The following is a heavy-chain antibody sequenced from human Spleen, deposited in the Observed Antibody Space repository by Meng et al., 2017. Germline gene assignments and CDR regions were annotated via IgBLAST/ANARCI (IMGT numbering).Heavy chain of an antibody. D-gene: IGHD3-10*01. CDR3: ARDKLLWFGELFSGMDV. CDR2: IYSSGKT. V-gene: IGHV4-59*01. J-gene: IGHJ6*02. Sequence: SETLSLTCTVSGGSISPYPWSWIRQPPGKGLERIGYIYSSGKTNYNPSLKSRVTFSIDTSKKQFSLKLSSVTAADTAVYYCARDKLLWFGELFSGMDVWGQGTTVTVSS. CDR1: GGSISPYP.